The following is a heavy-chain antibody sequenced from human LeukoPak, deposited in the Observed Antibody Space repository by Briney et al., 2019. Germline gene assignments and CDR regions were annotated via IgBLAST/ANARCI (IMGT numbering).Heavy chain of an antibody. CDR1: GYTFTGYY. Sequence: ASVKVPCKTSGYTFTGYYIHWVRQAPGQGLEWMGWINPNSGGTDYAQKFQGRVTMTRDTSISTAYMELSRLSSDDTAVYYCARVLFDFWSGFGSWGQGTLVTVSS. J-gene: IGHJ4*02. CDR2: INPNSGGT. CDR3: ARVLFDFWSGFGS. V-gene: IGHV1-2*02. D-gene: IGHD3-3*01.